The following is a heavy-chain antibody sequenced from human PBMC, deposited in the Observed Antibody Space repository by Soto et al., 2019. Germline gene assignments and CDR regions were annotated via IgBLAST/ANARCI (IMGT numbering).Heavy chain of an antibody. J-gene: IGHJ3*02. Sequence: QVQLVQSGAEVKKPGSSVKVSCKASGGTFSSYTISWVRQALGQGLEWMGRIIPILGIANYAQKFQGRVTITADKSTSTAYMELSSLRSEDTAVYYCANGIAVAGTGAFDIWGQGTMVTVSS. CDR3: ANGIAVAGTGAFDI. CDR1: GGTFSSYT. V-gene: IGHV1-69*02. CDR2: IIPILGIA. D-gene: IGHD6-19*01.